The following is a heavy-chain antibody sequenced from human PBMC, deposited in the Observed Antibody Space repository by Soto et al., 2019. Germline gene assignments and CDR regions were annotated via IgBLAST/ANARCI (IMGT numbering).Heavy chain of an antibody. D-gene: IGHD1-26*01. CDR1: GYIFTSYG. Sequence: QVQLVQSGAEVKNPGASVKVSCKASGYIFTSYGITWVRQAPGQGLEWMGRISAYNGNTNYAENLRGRVTMTTETSTTTAYMELRNLRSVDTAVYYCARGGGSYWFDPWGQGTLVTVSS. V-gene: IGHV1-18*01. CDR2: ISAYNGNT. CDR3: ARGGGSYWFDP. J-gene: IGHJ5*01.